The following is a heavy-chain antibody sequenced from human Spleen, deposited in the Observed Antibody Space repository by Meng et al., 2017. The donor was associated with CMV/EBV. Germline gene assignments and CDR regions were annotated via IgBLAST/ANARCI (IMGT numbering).Heavy chain of an antibody. CDR2: IYYRGST. Sequence: SETLSLTCTVSGGSISSGGYYWSWIRQHPGKGLEWIGYIYYRGSTYYNPSLKSRVTISVDTSKNQFSLKLSSVTAADTAVYYCASYDSSGYWGDAFDIWGQGTMVTVSS. CDR1: GGSISSGGYY. CDR3: ASYDSSGYWGDAFDI. V-gene: IGHV4-31*03. J-gene: IGHJ3*02. D-gene: IGHD3-22*01.